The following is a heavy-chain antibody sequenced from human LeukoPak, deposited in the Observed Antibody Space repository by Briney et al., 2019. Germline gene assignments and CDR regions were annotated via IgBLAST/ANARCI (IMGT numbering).Heavy chain of an antibody. D-gene: IGHD6-6*01. CDR1: GYTFTSYN. Sequence: ASVKVSCKASGYTFTSYNINWVRQAPGQGLEWMGWINTYSGKTRFAQKFQGRVTMTTDTSTSTAYMELRSLRSDDTAVYYCARDQYSAMDVWGKGTTVTISS. V-gene: IGHV1-18*01. CDR2: INTYSGKT. CDR3: ARDQYSAMDV. J-gene: IGHJ6*04.